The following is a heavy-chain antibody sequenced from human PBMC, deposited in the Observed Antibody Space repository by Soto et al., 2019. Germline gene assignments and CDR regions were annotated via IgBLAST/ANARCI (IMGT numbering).Heavy chain of an antibody. D-gene: IGHD3-3*01. CDR3: AKEVTTHYDSQGYGMDV. CDR2: ISYDGSNK. V-gene: IGHV3-30*18. Sequence: QVQLVESGGGVVQPGRSLRLSCAASGFTFSSYGMHWVRQAPGKGLEWVAVISYDGSNKYYADSVKGRFTISRDNSKNTLYLQMNSLRAEDTAVYYCAKEVTTHYDSQGYGMDVWGQGTTVTVSS. CDR1: GFTFSSYG. J-gene: IGHJ6*02.